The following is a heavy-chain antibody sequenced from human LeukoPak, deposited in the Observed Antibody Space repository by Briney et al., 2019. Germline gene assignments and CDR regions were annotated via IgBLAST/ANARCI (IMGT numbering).Heavy chain of an antibody. Sequence: PGRSLRLSCAASGFTFGSYGMHWVRQAPGKGLEWVAIVWYDGNNKYYADSVKGRFTVSRDNSKDTVSLQLNSLRAEDTAVYYCARGSEAAAGAFDYWGQGALVTVPS. V-gene: IGHV3-33*01. D-gene: IGHD6-13*01. CDR2: VWYDGNNK. CDR1: GFTFGSYG. CDR3: ARGSEAAAGAFDY. J-gene: IGHJ4*02.